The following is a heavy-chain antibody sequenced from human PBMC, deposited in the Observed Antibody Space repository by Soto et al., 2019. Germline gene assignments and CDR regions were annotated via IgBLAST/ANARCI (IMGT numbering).Heavy chain of an antibody. CDR2: ISGSGGST. CDR1: GLTFSSYA. D-gene: IGHD2-15*01. J-gene: IGHJ4*02. CDR3: AKAAPRMYDVVVVAASPFDY. V-gene: IGHV3-23*01. Sequence: GGSLRLSCAASGLTFSSYAMSWVRQAPGKGLEWVSAISGSGGSTYYADSVKGRFTISRDNSKNTLYLQMNSLRAEDTAVYYCAKAAPRMYDVVVVAASPFDYWGQGTLVTVSS.